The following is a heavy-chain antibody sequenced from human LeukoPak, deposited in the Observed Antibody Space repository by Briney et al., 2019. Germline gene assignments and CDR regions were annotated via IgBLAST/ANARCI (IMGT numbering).Heavy chain of an antibody. CDR3: AKAEYGSSPDYYYYYGMDV. V-gene: IGHV3-9*01. CDR2: ISWNSGSI. CDR1: GFTFDYYA. J-gene: IGHJ6*02. D-gene: IGHD6-6*01. Sequence: PGGSLRLSCAATGFTFDYYAMHWVRQAPGKGLEWVSGISWNSGSIGYADSVKGRFTISRDNAKNSLYLQMNSLRAEDTALYYCAKAEYGSSPDYYYYYGMDVWGQGTTVTVSS.